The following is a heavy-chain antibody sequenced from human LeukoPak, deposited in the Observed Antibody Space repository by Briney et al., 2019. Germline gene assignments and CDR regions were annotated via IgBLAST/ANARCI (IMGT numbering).Heavy chain of an antibody. CDR1: GFTFSSYS. D-gene: IGHD1-20*01. CDR3: ARNRYNWNDDPPAAAGIRVRSYMDV. V-gene: IGHV3-21*01. J-gene: IGHJ6*03. CDR2: ISSSSSYI. Sequence: GGSLRLSCAASGFTFSSYSMNWVRQAPGKGLEWVSSISSSSSYIYYADSVKGRFTISRDNAKNSLYLQMNSLRAEDTAVYYCARNRYNWNDDPPAAAGIRVRSYMDVWGKGTTVTVSS.